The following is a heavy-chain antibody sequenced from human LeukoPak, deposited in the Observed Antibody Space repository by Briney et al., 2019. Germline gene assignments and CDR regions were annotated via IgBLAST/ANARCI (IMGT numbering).Heavy chain of an antibody. Sequence: ASVKVSCKASGYTFTNSAMHWVRQAPGQRLEWMGWINAGNGNTRYSQKFQGRVTITRDTSASTAYMGLSSLRSQDTAVYCCARDGGYCSSTSCYAAFDIWGQGTMVTVSS. CDR3: ARDGGYCSSTSCYAAFDI. CDR1: GYTFTNSA. V-gene: IGHV1-3*01. J-gene: IGHJ3*02. CDR2: INAGNGNT. D-gene: IGHD2-2*01.